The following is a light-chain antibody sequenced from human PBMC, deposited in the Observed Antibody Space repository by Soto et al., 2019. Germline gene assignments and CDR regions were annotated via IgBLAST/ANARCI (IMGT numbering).Light chain of an antibody. V-gene: IGKV1-13*02. J-gene: IGKJ5*01. CDR3: QQFNSYPAT. Sequence: AIQLTHSPPSLSASVGDRVTITCRASQGISSALAWYQQKPGKAPKVLIYDASSLESGVPSRFSGSGSGTDFTLTISSLQPEDFATYYCQQFNSYPATFGQGTRLEIK. CDR2: DAS. CDR1: QGISSA.